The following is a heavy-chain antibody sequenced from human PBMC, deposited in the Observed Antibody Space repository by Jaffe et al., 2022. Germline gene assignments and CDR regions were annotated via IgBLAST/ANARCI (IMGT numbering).Heavy chain of an antibody. CDR3: ARVPLIGWELRNSPNYFDY. CDR1: GYTFTSYY. D-gene: IGHD1-26*01. V-gene: IGHV1-46*01. J-gene: IGHJ4*02. CDR2: INPSGGST. Sequence: QVQLVQSGAEVKKPGASVKVSCKASGYTFTSYYMHWVRQAPGQGLEWMGIINPSGGSTSYAQKFQGRVTMTRDTSTSTVYMELSSLRSEDTAVYYCARVPLIGWELRNSPNYFDYWGQGTLVTVSS.